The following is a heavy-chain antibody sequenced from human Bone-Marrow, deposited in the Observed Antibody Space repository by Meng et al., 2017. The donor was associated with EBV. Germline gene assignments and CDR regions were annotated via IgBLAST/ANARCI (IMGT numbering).Heavy chain of an antibody. V-gene: IGHV1-3*01. CDR1: GYQFTSQG. CDR3: ARVASLWLSKQYNCFDP. D-gene: IGHD3-22*01. Sequence: QGSIVQTVATRRMLAHSAVCAGRASGYQFTSQGMHWVCQAPGKSLECIGWINAGNGNTKYSQKFQGRVTITRATSASTAYMELSSLRSEETAVYYCARVASLWLSKQYNCFDPWGKGTLVTVSS. CDR2: INAGNGNT. J-gene: IGHJ5*02.